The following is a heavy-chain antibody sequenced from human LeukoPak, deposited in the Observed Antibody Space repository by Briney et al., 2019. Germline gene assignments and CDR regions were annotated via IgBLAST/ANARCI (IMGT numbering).Heavy chain of an antibody. Sequence: ASVKFSCKTSGYSFILYGISWVRQAPGQGPEWMGWISTSTGDTKYTQKFQGRVTLTTDTSTSTAYMELSSLRSDDTAVYYCARDDNYGIFVDVDYWGQGTLVTVSS. J-gene: IGHJ4*02. CDR3: ARDDNYGIFVDVDY. CDR1: GYSFILYG. CDR2: ISTSTGDT. V-gene: IGHV1-18*01. D-gene: IGHD4-11*01.